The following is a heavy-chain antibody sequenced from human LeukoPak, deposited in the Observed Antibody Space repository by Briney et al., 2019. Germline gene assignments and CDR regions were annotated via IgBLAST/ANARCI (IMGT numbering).Heavy chain of an antibody. CDR3: ARAGGWAREAYSTDAFHI. Sequence: ASVKVSCKASGYSFTNFGISWVGQAPGQGLEWMGWISPYKGTTYYAQNFQGRVTMTTDTSTSTAYMELRSLRSGDTAVYYCARAGGWAREAYSTDAFHIWGQGTMVTVSP. V-gene: IGHV1-18*01. CDR1: GYSFTNFG. CDR2: ISPYKGTT. J-gene: IGHJ3*02. D-gene: IGHD6-19*01.